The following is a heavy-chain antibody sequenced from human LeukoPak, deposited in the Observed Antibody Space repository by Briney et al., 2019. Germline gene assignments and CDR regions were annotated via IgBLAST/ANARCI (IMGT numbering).Heavy chain of an antibody. CDR1: GVTLTSYA. D-gene: IGHD1/OR15-1a*01. CDR2: IIPIFGTA. CDR3: ATGPGYWNNDAFDI. V-gene: IGHV1-69*05. J-gene: IGHJ3*02. Sequence: SVKVSCKASGVTLTSYAISWVRQAPGQGLKWMGRIIPIFGTANYAQKFQGRVTITTDESTSTAYMELSSLRSEDTAVYYCATGPGYWNNDAFDIWGQGTMVTVSS.